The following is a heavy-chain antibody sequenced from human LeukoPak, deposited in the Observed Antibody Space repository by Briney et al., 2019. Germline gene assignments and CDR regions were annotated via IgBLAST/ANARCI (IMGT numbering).Heavy chain of an antibody. V-gene: IGHV3-30*02. J-gene: IGHJ2*01. D-gene: IGHD6-19*01. CDR3: AKGGWAGYWYFDL. CDR1: GFTFSSYG. Sequence: GGSLRLSCAASGFTFSSYGMHWVRQAPGKGLEWVAFIRYDGSNKYYADSVRGRFTISRDNSKNTLYLQMNSLRAEDTAVYYCAKGGWAGYWYFDLWGRGTLVTVSS. CDR2: IRYDGSNK.